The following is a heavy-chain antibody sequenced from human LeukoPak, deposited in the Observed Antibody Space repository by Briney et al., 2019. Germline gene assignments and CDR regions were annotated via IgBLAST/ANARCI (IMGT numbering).Heavy chain of an antibody. CDR2: IRSNSRGI. J-gene: IGHJ6*02. V-gene: IGHV3-21*06. CDR3: ARDGASIDDQYYGLDV. CDR1: GFTFNSYT. Sequence: GGSLRLSCAASGFTFNSYTMNWVRQAPGKGLESVSSIRSNSRGINYADSVKGRFTISRDNDKNTVFLEMNSLRAEDMAVYYCARDGASIDDQYYGLDVWGQGTTVTVSS. D-gene: IGHD1-1*01.